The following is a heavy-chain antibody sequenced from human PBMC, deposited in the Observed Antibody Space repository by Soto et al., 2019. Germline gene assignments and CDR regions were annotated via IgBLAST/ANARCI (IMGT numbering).Heavy chain of an antibody. V-gene: IGHV3-30-3*01. Sequence: GGSLRLSCAASGFTFSSYAMHWVRQAPGKGLEWVALISYDGSDKDYADSVKGRFTISRDNSRNTLFLQMNSLRAEDTAVYYCARDGVTMVRGVIIYEAFDIWGKETMFT. CDR2: ISYDGSDK. CDR1: GFTFSSYA. CDR3: ARDGVTMVRGVIIYEAFDI. J-gene: IGHJ3*02. D-gene: IGHD3-10*01.